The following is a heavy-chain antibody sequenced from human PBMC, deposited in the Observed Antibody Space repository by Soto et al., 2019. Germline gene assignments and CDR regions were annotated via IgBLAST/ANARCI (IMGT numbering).Heavy chain of an antibody. CDR3: TRVAQADDFWSSYLTRYYCYGMNV. CDR1: GFTFGDYA. V-gene: IGHV3-49*04. CDR2: IRSKAYGGTT. Sequence: GGSLRLSCTASGFTFGDYAMSWVRQAPGKGLEWGGFIRSKAYGGTTEYAASVKGRFTISRDDSKSIAYLQMNSLRTEDTAVYYCTRVAQADDFWSSYLTRYYCYGMNVWRQGNTGTV. D-gene: IGHD3-3*01. J-gene: IGHJ6*02.